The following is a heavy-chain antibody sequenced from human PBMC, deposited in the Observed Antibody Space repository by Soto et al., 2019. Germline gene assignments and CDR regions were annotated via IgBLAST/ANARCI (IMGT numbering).Heavy chain of an antibody. CDR1: GYTFINYY. D-gene: IGHD6-13*01. J-gene: IGHJ5*02. CDR3: ARGWGIAAPGPNWFDP. Sequence: ASVKVSCKASGYTFINYYLHWVRQAPGQGPEWMGWINPNSGGTKYVQKFQGRVTMTRDTSISTVYLELSRLRSDDTAVYYWARGWGIAAPGPNWFDPWGQGTLVTVSS. CDR2: INPNSGGT. V-gene: IGHV1-2*02.